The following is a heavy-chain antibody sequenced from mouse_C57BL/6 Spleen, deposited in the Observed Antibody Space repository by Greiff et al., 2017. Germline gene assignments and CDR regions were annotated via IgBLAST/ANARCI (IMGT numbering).Heavy chain of an antibody. CDR2: IRNKANGYTT. V-gene: IGHV7-3*01. CDR1: GFTFTDYY. Sequence: EVKLVESGGGLVQPGGSLSLSCAASGFTFTDYYMSWVRQPPGKALEWLGFIRNKANGYTTEYSASVKGQFTISRDNSQSNLYLQMNALRAEDSSTYYCASYYSSFDYWGQGTTLTVSS. CDR3: ASYYSSFDY. J-gene: IGHJ2*01.